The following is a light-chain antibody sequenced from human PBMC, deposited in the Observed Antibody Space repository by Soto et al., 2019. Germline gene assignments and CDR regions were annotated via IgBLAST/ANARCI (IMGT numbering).Light chain of an antibody. V-gene: IGLV1-40*01. CDR2: SNT. CDR3: QSYDSSLSAVV. CDR1: SSNIGAGYD. Sequence: QSVLTQPPSVSGAPGQRVTISCTGSSSNIGAGYDVHWYRQIPGTVPKLLIYSNTNRASGVPDRFSASKSATSASLAITGRQAEDEADYYCQSYDSSLSAVVFGGGTKLTVL. J-gene: IGLJ2*01.